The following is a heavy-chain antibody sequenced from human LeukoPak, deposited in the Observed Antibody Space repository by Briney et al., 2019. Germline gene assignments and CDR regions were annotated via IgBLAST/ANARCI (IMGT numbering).Heavy chain of an antibody. D-gene: IGHD7-27*01. CDR3: TTYKNWVAGDV. Sequence: GGSLRLSCAASGFTFSDDWMSWVRQAPGKGPEWVATIKQDGSEEHYVDSVKGRFTVSRDNARNSLFLQMNSLRVEDTAVYYCTTYKNWVAGDVWGQGTTVSVSS. CDR1: GFTFSDDW. V-gene: IGHV3-7*01. J-gene: IGHJ6*02. CDR2: IKQDGSEE.